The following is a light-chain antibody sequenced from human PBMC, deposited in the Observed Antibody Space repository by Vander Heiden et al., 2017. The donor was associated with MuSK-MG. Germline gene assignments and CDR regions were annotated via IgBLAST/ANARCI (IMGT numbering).Light chain of an antibody. CDR2: DDS. CDR3: QVWDTSDHPNWV. V-gene: IGLV3-21*02. CDR1: NIGSKS. J-gene: IGLJ3*02. Sequence: YVLTQPPSVSVAPGQTARITCGGNNIGSKSVHWYQQKPGQAPVLVVYDDSDRPSGIPERFSGSTSGNTATLTISRVEAGDEADYYCQVWDTSDHPNWVFGGGTKLTVL.